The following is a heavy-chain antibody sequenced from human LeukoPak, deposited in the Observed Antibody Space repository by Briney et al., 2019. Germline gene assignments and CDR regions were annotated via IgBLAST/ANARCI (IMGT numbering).Heavy chain of an antibody. CDR3: ARIRPGNYFDY. V-gene: IGHV3-7*01. J-gene: IGHJ4*02. Sequence: PGGSWRLSCQASGFTLSSYGRVWVGQAPGKGLGWVGRIKEDGSEEDYVESVKGRFTISRDNARNSVHVKMNSLRAEDTAVYFCARIRPGNYFDYWGQGALVTVSS. CDR1: GFTLSSYG. CDR2: IKEDGSEE. D-gene: IGHD6-6*01.